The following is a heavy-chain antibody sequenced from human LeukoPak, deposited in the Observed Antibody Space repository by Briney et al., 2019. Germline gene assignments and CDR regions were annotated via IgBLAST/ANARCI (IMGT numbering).Heavy chain of an antibody. Sequence: GGSLRLSCAASGLTFRNYAMSWVRQAPGKGLEWVSVICANDGNTYYADAVKGRFTISRDNSKDTLYLQMDSLRAGDTAVYYYAKGSGSSCYSPCDYWGQGILVTVSS. CDR1: GLTFRNYA. V-gene: IGHV3-23*01. J-gene: IGHJ4*02. D-gene: IGHD2-15*01. CDR2: ICANDGNT. CDR3: AKGSGSSCYSPCDY.